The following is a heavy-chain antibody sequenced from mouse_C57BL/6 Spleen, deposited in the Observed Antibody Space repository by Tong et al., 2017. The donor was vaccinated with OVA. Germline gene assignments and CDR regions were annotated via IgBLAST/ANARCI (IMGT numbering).Heavy chain of an antibody. CDR1: GFSFNTYA. CDR2: IRSKSNNYAT. Sequence: EVQLQESGGGLVQPKGSLKLSCAASGFSFNTYAMNWVRQAPGKGLEWVARIRSKSNNYATYYADSVKDRFTISRDDSESMLYLQMNNLKTEDTAMYYCVRHERNAWFAYWGQGTLVTVSA. CDR3: VRHERNAWFAY. J-gene: IGHJ3*01. D-gene: IGHD2-1*01. V-gene: IGHV10-1*01.